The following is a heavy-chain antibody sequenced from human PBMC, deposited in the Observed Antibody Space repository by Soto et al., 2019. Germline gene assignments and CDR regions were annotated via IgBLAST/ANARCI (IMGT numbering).Heavy chain of an antibody. J-gene: IGHJ6*03. D-gene: IGHD3-10*01. V-gene: IGHV3-48*01. CDR1: GFTFSSYS. Sequence: GGSLRLSCAASGFTFSSYSMNWVRQAPGKGLEWVSYISSSSSTIYYADSVKGRFTISRDNAKNSLYLQMNSLRAEDTAVYYCARAIPKYYYGSGDDMDVWGKGTTVTVSS. CDR3: ARAIPKYYYGSGDDMDV. CDR2: ISSSSSTI.